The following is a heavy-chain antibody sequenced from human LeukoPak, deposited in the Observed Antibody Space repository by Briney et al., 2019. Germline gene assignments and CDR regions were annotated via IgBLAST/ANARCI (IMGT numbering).Heavy chain of an antibody. CDR3: AKDAQNYGSGSPADY. D-gene: IGHD3-10*01. V-gene: IGHV3-23*01. J-gene: IGHJ4*02. Sequence: GGSLRLSCAASGFTFSSYGMSWVRQAPGKGLEWVSAISGSGGSTYYADSVKGRFTISRDNSKNTLYLQMNSLRAEDTAVYYCAKDAQNYGSGSPADYWGQGTLVTVSS. CDR2: ISGSGGST. CDR1: GFTFSSYG.